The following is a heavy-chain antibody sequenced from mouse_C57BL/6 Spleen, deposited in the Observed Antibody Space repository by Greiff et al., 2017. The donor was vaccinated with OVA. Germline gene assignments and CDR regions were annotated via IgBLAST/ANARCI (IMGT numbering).Heavy chain of an antibody. CDR3: ARGQYDYYDGPFAY. CDR2: INPSNGGT. D-gene: IGHD1-1*01. Sequence: QVQLQQSGTELVKPGASVKLSCKASGYTFTSYWMHWVKQRPGQGLEWIGNINPSNGGTNYNEKFKSKATLTVDKSSSTAYMQLSGLTSKDSAVYYCARGQYDYYDGPFAYWGQGTLVTVSA. J-gene: IGHJ3*01. V-gene: IGHV1-53*01. CDR1: GYTFTSYW.